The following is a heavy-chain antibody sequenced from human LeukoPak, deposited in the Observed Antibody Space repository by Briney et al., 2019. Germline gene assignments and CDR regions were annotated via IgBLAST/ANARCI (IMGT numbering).Heavy chain of an antibody. D-gene: IGHD2-15*01. V-gene: IGHV3-74*01. CDR1: VFTFSGYW. Sequence: GGSLRLSCAASVFTFSGYWMHWVRQLPGKGLVWVSRINSDGSSTSYADSVKGRFTISRDNARNTLYLQMNSLRAEDTAVYFCAAPSVVAAFQRWGQGTLVTVSS. J-gene: IGHJ1*01. CDR2: INSDGSST. CDR3: AAPSVVAAFQR.